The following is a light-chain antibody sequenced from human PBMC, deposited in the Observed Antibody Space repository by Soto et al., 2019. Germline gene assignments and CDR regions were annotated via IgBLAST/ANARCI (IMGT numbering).Light chain of an antibody. V-gene: IGLV8-61*01. J-gene: IGLJ3*02. Sequence: QAVVTQETSFSVSPGGTVTLTCGLNSGSVSTSYYPSWYQQTPGQAPRTLIYDTNTRSSGVPDRFSGSILGNKAALTITGAQADDESDYYFMLYMGSGLGVFGGGTKLTV. CDR1: SGSVSTSYY. CDR3: MLYMGSGLGV. CDR2: DTN.